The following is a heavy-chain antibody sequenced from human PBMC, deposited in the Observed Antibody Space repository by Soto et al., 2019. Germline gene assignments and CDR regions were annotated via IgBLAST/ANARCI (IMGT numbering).Heavy chain of an antibody. D-gene: IGHD3-22*01. V-gene: IGHV1-3*01. CDR1: GYTFTSYA. CDR3: ARDTNYYDSSGYFDAFDI. J-gene: IGHJ3*02. CDR2: INAGNGNT. Sequence: ASVEVSCKASGYTFTSYAMHWVRQAPGQRLEWMGWINAGNGNTKYSQKFQGRVTITRDTSASTAYMELSSLRSEDTAVYYCARDTNYYDSSGYFDAFDIWGQGTMVTVSS.